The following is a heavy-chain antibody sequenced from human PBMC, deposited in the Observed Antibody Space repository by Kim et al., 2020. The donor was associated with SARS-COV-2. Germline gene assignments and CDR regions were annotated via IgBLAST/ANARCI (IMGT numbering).Heavy chain of an antibody. J-gene: IGHJ6*02. CDR1: GGSISSYY. CDR3: ARAGGFLEWLSNYGMDV. D-gene: IGHD3-3*01. Sequence: SETLSLTCTVSGGSISSYYWSWIRQPAGKGLEWIGRIYTSGSTNYNPSLKSRVTMSVDTSKNQFSLKLSSVTAADTAVYYCARAGGFLEWLSNYGMDVWGQGTTVTVSS. CDR2: IYTSGST. V-gene: IGHV4-4*07.